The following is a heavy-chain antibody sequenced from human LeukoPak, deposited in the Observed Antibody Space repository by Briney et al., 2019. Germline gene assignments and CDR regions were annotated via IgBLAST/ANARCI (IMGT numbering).Heavy chain of an antibody. Sequence: GGSLRLSCAVSGFRFNTYAMSWVRQAPGKELEWVAIISDNGVSTYYGDSVKGWFTISRDSSKNTVYLQMNSLRAEDTAVYYCAKFLIENMVRGLQSMDVWGQGTTVTVSS. D-gene: IGHD3-10*01. J-gene: IGHJ6*02. CDR3: AKFLIENMVRGLQSMDV. V-gene: IGHV3-23*01. CDR1: GFRFNTYA. CDR2: ISDNGVST.